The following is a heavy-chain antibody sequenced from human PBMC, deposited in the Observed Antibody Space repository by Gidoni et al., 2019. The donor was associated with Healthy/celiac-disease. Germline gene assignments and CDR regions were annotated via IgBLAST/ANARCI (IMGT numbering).Heavy chain of an antibody. CDR1: GFTFSSYA. V-gene: IGHV3-23*01. D-gene: IGHD1-20*01. CDR2: ISGSGGST. CDR3: AKDLPLYSYNWNDVEAFDI. Sequence: EVQLLESGGGLVQPGGSLRLSCAASGFTFSSYAMSWVRQAPGKGLEWVSAISGSGGSTYYADSVKGRFTISRDNSKNTLYLQMNSLRAEDTAVYYCAKDLPLYSYNWNDVEAFDIWGQGTMVTVSS. J-gene: IGHJ3*02.